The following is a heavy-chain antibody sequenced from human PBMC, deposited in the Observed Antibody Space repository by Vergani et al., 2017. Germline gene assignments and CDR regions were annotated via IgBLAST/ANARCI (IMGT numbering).Heavy chain of an antibody. J-gene: IGHJ4*02. CDR3: ARCPGFDGANWGDY. D-gene: IGHD7-27*01. CDR1: GYTFTGYY. V-gene: IGHV1-2*02. Sequence: QVQLVQSVTEVEKPGASVKVSCKASGYTFTGYYMHWVRQAPGQGLEWMGWINPNSGGTNYAQKFQGRVTMTRDTSISTAYMELSRLRSDDTAVYYCARCPGFDGANWGDYWGQGTLVTVSS. CDR2: INPNSGGT.